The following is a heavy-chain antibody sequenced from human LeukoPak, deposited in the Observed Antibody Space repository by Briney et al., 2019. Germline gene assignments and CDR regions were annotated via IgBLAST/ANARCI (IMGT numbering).Heavy chain of an antibody. CDR3: ARVGYSYVKNDGSQTGLGVYATKNYHHRDV. J-gene: IGHJ6*03. CDR1: GGSFSGYY. CDR2: INHSGST. Sequence: PSETLSLTCAVYGGSFSGYYWSWIRQPPGKGLEWIGEINHSGSTNYNPSLKSRVTISGDTSKNQFSLKLSSVTAADTAVYFCARVGYSYVKNDGSQTGLGVYATKNYHHRDVGAKGTRATVSS. D-gene: IGHD5-18*01. V-gene: IGHV4-34*01.